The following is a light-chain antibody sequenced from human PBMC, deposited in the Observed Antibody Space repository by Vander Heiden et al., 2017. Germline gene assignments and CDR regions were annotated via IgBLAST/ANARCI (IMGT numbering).Light chain of an antibody. Sequence: EIVFTHSPGTLSLSPGERATLSCRASQSVSSSDLAWYQQKPGQAPRLLIYGASSRATGIPDRFSGSGSGTDFTLTISRLEPEDFAVYYCQQYGSLWTFGQGTKVEIK. CDR2: GAS. CDR1: QSVSSSD. V-gene: IGKV3-20*01. J-gene: IGKJ1*01. CDR3: QQYGSLWT.